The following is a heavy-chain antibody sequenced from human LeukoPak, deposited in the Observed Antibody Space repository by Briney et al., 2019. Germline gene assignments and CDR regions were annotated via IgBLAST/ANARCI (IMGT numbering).Heavy chain of an antibody. V-gene: IGHV1-24*01. J-gene: IGHJ4*02. CDR1: GNTLTELF. D-gene: IGHD2-21*02. CDR2: FDPEDGET. Sequence: ASVKVSCKVSGNTLTELFMHWVRQAPGKGLEWMGSFDPEDGETIYAQKFQGRVTMTEGTSTDTAYMELSSLRSEDTAVYYCATAPIVVVTALEYWGQGTLVTVSS. CDR3: ATAPIVVVTALEY.